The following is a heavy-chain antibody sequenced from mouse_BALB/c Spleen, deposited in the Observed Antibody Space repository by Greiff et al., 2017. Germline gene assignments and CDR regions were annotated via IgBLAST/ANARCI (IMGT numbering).Heavy chain of an antibody. V-gene: IGHV5-6*02. CDR2: ISSGGSYT. CDR3: ARHEAMITAWFAY. J-gene: IGHJ3*01. Sequence: DVKLVESGGDLVKPGGSLKLSCAASGFTFSSYGMSWVRQTPDKRLEWVATISSGGSYTYYPDSVKGRFTISRDNAKNTLYLQMSSLKSEDTAMYCCARHEAMITAWFAYWGQGTLVTVSA. D-gene: IGHD2-4*01. CDR1: GFTFSSYG.